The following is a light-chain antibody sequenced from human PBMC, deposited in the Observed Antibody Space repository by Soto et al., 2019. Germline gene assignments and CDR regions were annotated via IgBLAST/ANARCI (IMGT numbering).Light chain of an antibody. J-gene: IGKJ3*01. CDR2: SAS. CDR1: QSVNNN. Sequence: EIVMTQSPVTLSVSPGERATLSCTASQSVNNNVAWYQQKPGHTPRLLIYSASIGATGTPARFSGSGSGSVFTLTISSLQSEDFAVYYCQQYNKWPLTFGPGTKVDMK. V-gene: IGKV3-15*01. CDR3: QQYNKWPLT.